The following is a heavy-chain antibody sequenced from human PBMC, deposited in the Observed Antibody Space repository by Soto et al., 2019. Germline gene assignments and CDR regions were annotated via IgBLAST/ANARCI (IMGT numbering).Heavy chain of an antibody. V-gene: IGHV3-74*01. D-gene: IGHD5-12*01. J-gene: IGHJ4*02. CDR3: ARGLSGYYGFDY. CDR1: GFTFSSYW. Sequence: AGGSLRLSCAASGFTFSSYWMHWVRQVPGKGLVWVSRIKGDGTNTDYADSVKGRFTISRDNVKNTLYLQMNSLRAEDTAVYYCARGLSGYYGFDYWGRGTLVTVSS. CDR2: IKGDGTNT.